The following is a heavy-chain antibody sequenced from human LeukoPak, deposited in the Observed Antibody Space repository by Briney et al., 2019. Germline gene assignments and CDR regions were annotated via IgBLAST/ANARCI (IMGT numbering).Heavy chain of an antibody. J-gene: IGHJ4*02. V-gene: IGHV4-59*01. CDR3: ARQKWLQLGYFDY. D-gene: IGHD5-24*01. CDR1: GGSISSDT. Sequence: SETLSLTCTVSGGSISSDTWSWIRQPPGKGLEWMGYIYYSGSTSYNPSLKSRVTMSVDTSKNQFSLKLSSVTAADTAVYYCARQKWLQLGYFDYWGQGTLVTVSS. CDR2: IYYSGST.